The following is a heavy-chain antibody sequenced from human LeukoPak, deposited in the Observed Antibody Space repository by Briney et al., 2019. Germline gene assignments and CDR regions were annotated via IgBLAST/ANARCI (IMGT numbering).Heavy chain of an antibody. D-gene: IGHD3-9*01. Sequence: GGSLRLSCAASGFTFSSYAMSWVRQAPGKGLEWVSVISGSGSTIYYADSVKGRFTISRDNAKNSLYLQMNSLRAEDTAVYYCARDAPVLRYFDWYYYMDVWGKGTPVTISS. CDR3: ARDAPVLRYFDWYYYMDV. CDR2: ISGSGSTI. CDR1: GFTFSSYA. J-gene: IGHJ6*03. V-gene: IGHV3-48*03.